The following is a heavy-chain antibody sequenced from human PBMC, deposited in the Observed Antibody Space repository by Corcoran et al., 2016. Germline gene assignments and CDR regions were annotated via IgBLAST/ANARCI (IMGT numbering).Heavy chain of an antibody. CDR1: GFGFSVTW. CDR2: IKSKTYGEKT. CDR3: TTDYCNSGTTCYLNL. J-gene: IGHJ4*02. V-gene: IGHV3-15*07. D-gene: IGHD2-2*01. Sequence: EVRLVESGGGLVQPGGSLRLSCAASGFGFSVTWMNWVRQAPGKGLEWVGRIKSKTYGEKTDFAAPVQGRFTLSRDDSKNMVTLQMNRLETYDTATYYCTTDYCNSGTTCYLNLWGQGVLVTVPS.